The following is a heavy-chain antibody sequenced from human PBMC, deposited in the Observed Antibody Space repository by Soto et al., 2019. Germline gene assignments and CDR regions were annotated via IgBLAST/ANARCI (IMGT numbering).Heavy chain of an antibody. V-gene: IGHV3-30-3*01. CDR2: ISYDEINK. J-gene: IGHJ1*01. CDR1: GFTFSTYA. Sequence: GGSLRLSGAASGFTFSTYARRWVSQAPGKGLEWVAVISYDEINKYYADSVKGRFTISRDNSKNTLYLQMNSLGPEDTALYYCAKGVVVTATYFHHWGQGTLVTVSS. D-gene: IGHD2-21*02. CDR3: AKGVVVTATYFHH.